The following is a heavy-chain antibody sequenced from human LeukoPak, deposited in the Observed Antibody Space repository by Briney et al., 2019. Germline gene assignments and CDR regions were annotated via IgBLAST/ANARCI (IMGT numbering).Heavy chain of an antibody. Sequence: GGSLRLSCAASGFTFDDYGMSWVRQAPEKGLEWVSGINWNGGSTGYADSVKGRFTISRDNAKNSLYLQMNSLRAEDTALYYCARGNYYYDSSGYHSLDYWGQGTLVTVSS. CDR3: ARGNYYYDSSGYHSLDY. D-gene: IGHD3-22*01. V-gene: IGHV3-20*04. CDR2: INWNGGST. CDR1: GFTFDDYG. J-gene: IGHJ4*02.